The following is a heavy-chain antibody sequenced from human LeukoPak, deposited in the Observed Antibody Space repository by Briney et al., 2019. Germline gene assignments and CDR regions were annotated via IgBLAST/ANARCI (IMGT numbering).Heavy chain of an antibody. CDR2: ICYDGSNR. CDR3: ARDGFTMIVVGWYFDL. D-gene: IGHD3-22*01. J-gene: IGHJ2*01. CDR1: GFTFSSYG. V-gene: IGHV3-33*01. Sequence: GGSLRLSCAASGFTFSSYGMHWVRQAPGKGLEWVAVICYDGSNRDYADSVKGRFTISRDNSKNTLYLQMNSLRAEDTAVYYCARDGFTMIVVGWYFDLCGRGTLVTVSS.